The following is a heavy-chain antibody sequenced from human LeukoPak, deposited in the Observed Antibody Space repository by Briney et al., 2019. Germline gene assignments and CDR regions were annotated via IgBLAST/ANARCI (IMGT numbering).Heavy chain of an antibody. CDR1: GGSISSGGYY. CDR3: ARIFLRPHWYFDL. CDR2: IYYRGST. V-gene: IGHV4-31*03. J-gene: IGHJ2*01. D-gene: IGHD4-17*01. Sequence: SQTLSLTCTVSGGSISSGGYYWSWIRQHPGKGLEWIGYIYYRGSTYYNPSLKSRVTISVDTSKNQFSLKLSSVTAADTAVYYCARIFLRPHWYFDLWGRGTLVTVSS.